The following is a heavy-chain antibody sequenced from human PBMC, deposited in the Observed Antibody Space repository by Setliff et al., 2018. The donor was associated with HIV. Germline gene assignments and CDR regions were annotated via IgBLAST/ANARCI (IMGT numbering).Heavy chain of an antibody. V-gene: IGHV5-51*01. CDR1: GYSFASYW. D-gene: IGHD2-15*01. J-gene: IGHJ4*02. CDR2: IYPLDSDT. Sequence: GESLKISRKASGYSFASYWVAWVRQMPGKGLEWMGIIYPLDSDTRYSPSFQGQVTISADKSINTVYLQWSSLKASDTAMYYCARRVGYCSGGSCSHFDYWGQGTLVTVSS. CDR3: ARRVGYCSGGSCSHFDY.